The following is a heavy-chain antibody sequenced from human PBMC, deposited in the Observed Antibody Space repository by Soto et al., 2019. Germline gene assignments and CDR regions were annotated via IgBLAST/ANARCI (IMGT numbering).Heavy chain of an antibody. D-gene: IGHD1-20*01. CDR3: VRYSGNDRNVDY. CDR1: GFTFRSYA. Sequence: EVQLLESGGGLVQPGGSLRLSCAASGFTFRSYAMSWVRQAPEKGLEWVSTISSSGGSTYYADSVKGRFTISRDNSKNTLSLQMNSLRPEDTAVYDCVRYSGNDRNVDYWGQGTLVTVSS. J-gene: IGHJ4*02. V-gene: IGHV3-23*01. CDR2: ISSSGGST.